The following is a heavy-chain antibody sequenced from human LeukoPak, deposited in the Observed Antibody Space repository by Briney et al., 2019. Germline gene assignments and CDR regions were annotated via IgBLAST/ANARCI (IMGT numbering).Heavy chain of an antibody. Sequence: GGSLRLSCAASGFSFSSYWMIWVRQAPGKGLEWVGNIQQDGSGKEYVDAVKGRFAISRDNAKNSLYLQMNSLRAEDTAVYYCASGGGYNSLYYWGQGTLVTVSS. CDR1: GFSFSSYW. CDR2: IQQDGSGK. D-gene: IGHD5-24*01. V-gene: IGHV3-7*01. J-gene: IGHJ4*02. CDR3: ASGGGYNSLYY.